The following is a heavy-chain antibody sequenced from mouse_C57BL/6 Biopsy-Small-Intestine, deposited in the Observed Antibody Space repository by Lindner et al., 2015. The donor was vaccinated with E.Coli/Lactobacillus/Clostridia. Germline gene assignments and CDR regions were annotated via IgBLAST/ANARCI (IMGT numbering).Heavy chain of an antibody. V-gene: IGHV1-84*02. CDR1: GYTFTTYA. D-gene: IGHD2-13*01. CDR3: ARVSFSVTHDHYNFDY. CDR2: INAGNGNT. Sequence: SVKVSCKASGYTFTTYALHWVRQAPGQGLEWMGWINAGNGNTKYSQKFQARVTISRDTSASTAYMELSGLRSEDTAVYYCARVSFSVTHDHYNFDYWGQGTLVTVSS. J-gene: IGHJ4*01.